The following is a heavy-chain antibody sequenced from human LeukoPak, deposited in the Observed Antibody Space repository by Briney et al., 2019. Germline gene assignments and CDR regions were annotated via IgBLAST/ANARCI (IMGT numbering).Heavy chain of an antibody. J-gene: IGHJ5*02. CDR1: GGSFSGYY. CDR3: ARGEDFDWLLYDP. V-gene: IGHV4-34*01. D-gene: IGHD3-9*01. CDR2: INHSGST. Sequence: SETLSLTCAVYGGSFSGYYWSWIRQPPGKGLEWIGEINHSGSTNYNPSLKSRVTISVDTSKNQFSLKLSSVTAADTAVYYCARGEDFDWLLYDPWGQGTLVTVSS.